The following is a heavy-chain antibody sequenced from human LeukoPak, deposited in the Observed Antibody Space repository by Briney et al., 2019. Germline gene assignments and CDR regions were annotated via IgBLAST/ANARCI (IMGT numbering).Heavy chain of an antibody. CDR1: GFSFSNYA. J-gene: IGHJ4*02. Sequence: GGSLRLSCAASGFSFSNYAMHWVRQAPGKGLEWVAIVLSDGNDKYYVDSVKGRFTISGDNSKNTLYLQMSSLRAEDTAMYYCAKARESGYFDYWGQGTLVTVSS. CDR3: AKARESGYFDY. CDR2: VLSDGNDK. V-gene: IGHV3-30*18. D-gene: IGHD3-10*01.